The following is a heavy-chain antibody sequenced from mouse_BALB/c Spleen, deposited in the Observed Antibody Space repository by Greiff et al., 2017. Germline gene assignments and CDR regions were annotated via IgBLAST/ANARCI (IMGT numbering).Heavy chain of an antibody. CDR1: GFTFSSYA. J-gene: IGHJ2*01. CDR2: ISSGGST. Sequence: VESGGGLVKPGGSLKLSCAASGFTFSSYAMSWVRQTPEKRLEWVASISSGGSTYYSDSVKGRFTISRDNARNILYLQMSSLRSEDTAMYYCARALRGGYFDYWGQGTTLTVSS. V-gene: IGHV5-6-5*01. D-gene: IGHD1-1*01. CDR3: ARALRGGYFDY.